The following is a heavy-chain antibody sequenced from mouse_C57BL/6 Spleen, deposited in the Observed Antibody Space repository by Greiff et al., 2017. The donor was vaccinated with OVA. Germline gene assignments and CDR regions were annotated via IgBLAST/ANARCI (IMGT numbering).Heavy chain of an antibody. CDR3: ARRGYDYDGGYAMDY. CDR1: GYTFPSYW. V-gene: IGHV1-50*01. Sequence: QVQLQQPGAELVKPGASVKLSCKASGYTFPSYWMQWVKQRPGQGLEWIGEIDPSDSYTNYNQKFKGKATLTVDTSSSTAYMQLSSLTSEDSAVYYCARRGYDYDGGYAMDYWGQGTSVTVSS. J-gene: IGHJ4*01. D-gene: IGHD2-4*01. CDR2: IDPSDSYT.